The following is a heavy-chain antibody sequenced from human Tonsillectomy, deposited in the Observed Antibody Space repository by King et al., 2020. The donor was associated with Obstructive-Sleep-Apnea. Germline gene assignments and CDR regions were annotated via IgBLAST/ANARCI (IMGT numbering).Heavy chain of an antibody. Sequence: VQLVESGGGLVQPGGSLKLSCAASGFSFSGSAIHWVRQASGKGLEWVGRIRSNPNSYATVYASSVKGRFTISRDESKNTGYLQMNSLKTEDTAVYYCTRRSEAAASGMDVWGQGTTVTVSS. CDR3: TRRSEAAASGMDV. V-gene: IGHV3-73*01. D-gene: IGHD6-13*01. CDR1: GFSFSGSA. J-gene: IGHJ6*02. CDR2: IRSNPNSYAT.